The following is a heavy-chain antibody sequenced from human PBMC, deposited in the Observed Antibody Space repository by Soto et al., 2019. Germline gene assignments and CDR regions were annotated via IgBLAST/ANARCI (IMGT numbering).Heavy chain of an antibody. CDR2: IVPIFGTT. D-gene: IGHD6-19*01. CDR3: ARVEAVAGLYNYHGLDV. CDR1: GGTFSNYA. J-gene: IGHJ6*02. V-gene: IGHV1-69*12. Sequence: QVQLVQSGAEVKKPGSSVKVSCKVSGGTFSNYAIDWMRLAPGHGLAWMGGIVPIFGTTYYTQKFQGRATIIADDSTTTAYLEMSSLRSEDTAIYYCARVEAVAGLYNYHGLDVWGQGTAVTVSS.